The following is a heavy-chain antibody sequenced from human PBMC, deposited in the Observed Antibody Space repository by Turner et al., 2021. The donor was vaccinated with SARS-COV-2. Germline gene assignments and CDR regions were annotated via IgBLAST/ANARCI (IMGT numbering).Heavy chain of an antibody. CDR2: ISSNGGRT. J-gene: IGHJ4*02. CDR1: GFTFSSQA. V-gene: IGHV3-64D*06. Sequence: VQLVSSGGGLFRPWGSLCFSCSASGFTFSSQAMHRVRQAQRKGMEYASAISSNGGRTYYADAVKSRFTISRDNSKNTLYIQMSSLRAEDTAVYYCEKGAYWGQGTLVTVSS. CDR3: EKGAY.